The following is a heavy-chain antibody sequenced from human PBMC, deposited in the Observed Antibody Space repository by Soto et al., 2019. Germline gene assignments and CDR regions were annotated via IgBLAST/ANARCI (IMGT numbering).Heavy chain of an antibody. CDR3: ARENIVVVVAATGDNWFDP. D-gene: IGHD2-15*01. V-gene: IGHV3-33*01. CDR1: GFTFSSYG. CDR2: IWYDGSNK. Sequence: GGSLRLSCAASGFTFSSYGMHWVRQAPGKGLEWVAVIWYDGSNKYYADSVKGRFTISRDNSKNTLYLQMNSLRAEDTAVYYCARENIVVVVAATGDNWFDPWGQGTLVTVSS. J-gene: IGHJ5*02.